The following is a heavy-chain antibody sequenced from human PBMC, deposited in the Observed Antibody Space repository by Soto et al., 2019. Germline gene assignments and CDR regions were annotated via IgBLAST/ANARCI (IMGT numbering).Heavy chain of an antibody. CDR3: ARYTWDSGIYLTPPPPYLLAY. V-gene: IGHV1-18*01. CDR1: GYTFTSYG. D-gene: IGHD1-26*01. J-gene: IGHJ4*02. CDR2: ISAYNGNT. Sequence: ASVKVSCKASGYTFTSYGISWVRQAPGQGLEWMGWISAYNGNTNYAQKLQGRVTMTTDTSTSTAYMELRSLRSDDTAVYYCARYTWDSGIYLTPPPPYLLAYWGQGTLVTGSS.